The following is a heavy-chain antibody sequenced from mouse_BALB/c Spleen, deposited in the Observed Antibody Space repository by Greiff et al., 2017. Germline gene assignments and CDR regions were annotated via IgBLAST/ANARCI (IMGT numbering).Heavy chain of an antibody. V-gene: IGHV1-14*01. CDR1: GYTFTSYV. J-gene: IGHJ4*01. D-gene: IGHD1-2*01. CDR2: INPYNDGT. CDR3: ARGLRLRFYYAMDY. Sequence: EVQLQQSGPELVKPGASVKMSCKASGYTFTSYVMHWVKQKPGQGLEWIGYINPYNDGTKYNEKFKGKATLTSDKSSSTAYMELSSLTSEDSAVYYCARGLRLRFYYAMDYWGQRTSVTVSS.